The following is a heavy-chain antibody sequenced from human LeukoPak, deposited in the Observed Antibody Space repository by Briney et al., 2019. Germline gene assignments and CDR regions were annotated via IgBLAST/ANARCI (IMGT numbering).Heavy chain of an antibody. CDR2: IVVGSGNT. CDR1: GFTSTTSA. CDR3: AAVPNANAWYWDDAFDI. Sequence: GTSVKISCKACGFTSTTSAVQWVRQARGQRLEWIGRIVVGSGNTDHAQKFQGRLTITRDISTSTAYMELSSLTSDDTAVYYCAAVPNANAWYWDDAFDIWGQGTMVTVSS. V-gene: IGHV1-58*01. J-gene: IGHJ3*02. D-gene: IGHD2-8*02.